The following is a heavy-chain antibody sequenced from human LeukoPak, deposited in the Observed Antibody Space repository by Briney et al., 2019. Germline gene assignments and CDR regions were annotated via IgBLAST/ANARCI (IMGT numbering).Heavy chain of an antibody. J-gene: IGHJ5*02. V-gene: IGHV4-34*01. CDR2: INHSGST. CDR3: ARKVDCGGVPPPIWFDP. CDR1: GGSFSGYY. D-gene: IGHD4-23*01. Sequence: SETLSLTCAVYGGSFSGYYWSWIRQPPGKGLEWFGEINHSGSTNYNPSLKSPVTIAVDTSKDQFSLKLSSVTAADTAVYYCARKVDCGGVPPPIWFDPWGQGTLVTVSS.